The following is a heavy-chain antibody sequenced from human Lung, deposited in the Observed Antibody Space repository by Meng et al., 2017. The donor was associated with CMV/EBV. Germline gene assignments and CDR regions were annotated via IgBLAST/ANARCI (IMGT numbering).Heavy chain of an antibody. CDR2: IYYSGST. CDR1: GSISSGGYY. CDR3: ARSYSSGWSRGGTFDY. J-gene: IGHJ4*02. V-gene: IGHV4-31*02. Sequence: GSISSGGYYWSWIRQHPGKGLEWIGYIYYSGSTYCNPSLKSRVTISVDTSKNQFSLKLSSVTAADTAVYYCARSYSSGWSRGGTFDYWGQGTLVTVSS. D-gene: IGHD6-19*01.